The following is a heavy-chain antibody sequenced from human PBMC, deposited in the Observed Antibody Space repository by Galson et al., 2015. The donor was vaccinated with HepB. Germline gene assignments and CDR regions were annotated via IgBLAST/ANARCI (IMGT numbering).Heavy chain of an antibody. CDR1: GFTLDDYG. J-gene: IGHJ4*02. Sequence: SLRLSCAVSGFTLDDYGMSWVRQAPGKGLEWVAGSNWNGGNTGYVDSVQGRFIISRDDAKNSLHLQMNSLRAEDTALYYCVRAGDSAGWEFEYWGQGTLVTVSS. CDR2: SNWNGGNT. V-gene: IGHV3-20*04. CDR3: VRAGDSAGWEFEY. D-gene: IGHD5-12*01.